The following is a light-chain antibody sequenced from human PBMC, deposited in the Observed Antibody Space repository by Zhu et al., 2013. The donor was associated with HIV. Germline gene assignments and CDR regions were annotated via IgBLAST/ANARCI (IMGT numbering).Light chain of an antibody. J-gene: IGLJ3*02. Sequence: QSVLTQPPSASGISGQWVTISCSGSSSNMRSYLVYWYQQLPGTAPKLVIYRNNQRPSGVPDRFSGSKSGTSASLAINGLRSDDEADYYCATWDDSLSGRMFGGGYQGDRP. CDR1: SSNMRSYL. CDR3: ATWDDSLSGRM. V-gene: IGLV1-47*01. CDR2: RNN.